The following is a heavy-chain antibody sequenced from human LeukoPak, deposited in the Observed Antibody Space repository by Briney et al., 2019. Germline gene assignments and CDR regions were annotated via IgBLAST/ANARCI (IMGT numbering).Heavy chain of an antibody. CDR1: GFTFSSYR. J-gene: IGHJ4*02. D-gene: IGHD3-3*01. CDR2: ISSSSSYI. V-gene: IGHV3-21*01. Sequence: GGSLRLSCAASGFTFSSYRMMWVRRAPGKGREGVSSISSSSSYIYYADSVKGRFTISRDNAKNSLYLQMNSLRAEDTAVYYCARPTGNYDFWSGPPDYWGQGTLVTVSS. CDR3: ARPTGNYDFWSGPPDY.